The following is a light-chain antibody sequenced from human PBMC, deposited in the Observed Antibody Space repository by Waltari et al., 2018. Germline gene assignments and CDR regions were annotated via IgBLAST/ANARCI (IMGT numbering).Light chain of an antibody. CDR1: QGISGY. CDR3: QQANSFPLS. V-gene: IGKV1-12*01. Sequence: DIQMTQSPSSVSASVGDTVTITCRASQGISGYLAWYQQKPGQAPKLLISAASILQNGVPSRFRGSGSGTDFTLTISRLQPEDFATYYCQQANSFPLSFGRGTKVDIK. CDR2: AAS. J-gene: IGKJ4*01.